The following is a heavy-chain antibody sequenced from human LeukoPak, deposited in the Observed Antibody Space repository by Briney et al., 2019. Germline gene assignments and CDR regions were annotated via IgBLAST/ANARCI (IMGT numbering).Heavy chain of an antibody. CDR2: IIPIFGTA. Sequence: SVKVSCKASGGTFSSYAISWVRQAPGQGLEWMGGIIPIFGTANYAQKFQGRVTITADESTSTAYMELSSLRSEDTAEYYCARGELGYCSGGSCYGADYWGQGTLVTVSS. CDR1: GGTFSSYA. CDR3: ARGELGYCSGGSCYGADY. J-gene: IGHJ4*02. V-gene: IGHV1-69*13. D-gene: IGHD2-15*01.